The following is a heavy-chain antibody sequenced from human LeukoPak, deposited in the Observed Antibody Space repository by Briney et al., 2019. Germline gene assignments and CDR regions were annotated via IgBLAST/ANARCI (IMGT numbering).Heavy chain of an antibody. CDR2: IDHSGST. J-gene: IGHJ4*02. D-gene: IGHD4-23*01. Sequence: SETLSLTCAVYGGSFSGYYWSWIRQPPGKGLEWIGEIDHSGSTNYNPSLKSRVTISVDTSKNQFSLKLSSVTAADTAVYYCARAREDGGIFDYWGQGTLVTVSS. CDR3: ARAREDGGIFDY. CDR1: GGSFSGYY. V-gene: IGHV4-34*01.